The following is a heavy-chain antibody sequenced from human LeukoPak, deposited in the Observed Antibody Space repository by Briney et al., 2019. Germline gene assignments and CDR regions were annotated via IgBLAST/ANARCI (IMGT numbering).Heavy chain of an antibody. J-gene: IGHJ3*02. CDR2: IYTSGGT. CDR1: GGSISSSNYY. Sequence: SETLSLTCTVSGGSISSSNYYWSWIRQPAGKGLEWIGRIYTSGGTNCNPSLESRVTILIDTPKNQFPLRLSSVTAADTAVYYCARSYSSSWYSSFDIWGHGTMVTVSS. CDR3: ARSYSSSWYSSFDI. D-gene: IGHD6-13*01. V-gene: IGHV4-61*02.